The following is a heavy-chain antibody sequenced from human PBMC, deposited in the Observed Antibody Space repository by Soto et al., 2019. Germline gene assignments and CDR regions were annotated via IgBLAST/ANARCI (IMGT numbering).Heavy chain of an antibody. V-gene: IGHV4-39*02. D-gene: IGHD6-19*01. Sequence: SETLSLTCTVSGGSISSSSYYWGWIRQPPGKGLEWIGGIYYSGSTYYNPSLKSRVTISVDTSKNQFSLKLSSVTAADTAVYYCARDHDRYSSGWYPFDYWGQGTLVTVSS. CDR1: GGSISSSSYY. CDR3: ARDHDRYSSGWYPFDY. J-gene: IGHJ4*02. CDR2: IYYSGST.